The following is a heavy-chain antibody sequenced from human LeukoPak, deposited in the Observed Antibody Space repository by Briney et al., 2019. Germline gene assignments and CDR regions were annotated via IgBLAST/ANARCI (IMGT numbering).Heavy chain of an antibody. CDR2: INAGNGNT. J-gene: IGHJ5*02. CDR1: GYTFTSYA. CDR3: ARGFGSWYSEYNWFDP. D-gene: IGHD6-13*01. Sequence: ASVKVSCKASGYTFTSYAMHWVRQAPGQRLEWMGWINAGNGNTKYSQEFQGRVTITRDTSASTAYMELSSLRSEDMAVYYCARGFGSWYSEYNWFDPWGQGTLVTVSS. V-gene: IGHV1-3*03.